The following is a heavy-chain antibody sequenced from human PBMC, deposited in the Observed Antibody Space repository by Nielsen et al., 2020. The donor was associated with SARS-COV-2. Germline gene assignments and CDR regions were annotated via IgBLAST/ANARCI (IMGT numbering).Heavy chain of an antibody. J-gene: IGHJ6*02. CDR2: ISWNSGSI. V-gene: IGHV3-9*01. Sequence: SLKISCAASGFTFDDYAMHWVRQAPGKGLEWVSGISWNSGSIGYADSVKGRFTISRDNAKNSLYLQMNSLRAEDTALYYCAKDIRGGSGSYRKYYYYGMDVWGQGTTVTVSS. CDR3: AKDIRGGSGSYRKYYYYGMDV. CDR1: GFTFDDYA. D-gene: IGHD3-10*01.